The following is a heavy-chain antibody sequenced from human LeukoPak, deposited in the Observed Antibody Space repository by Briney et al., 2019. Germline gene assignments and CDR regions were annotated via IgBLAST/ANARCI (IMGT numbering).Heavy chain of an antibody. CDR1: GFTFSSYG. CDR2: IWYDGSNK. Sequence: GRSLRLSCAASGFTFSSYGMHWVRQAPGKGLEGVAVIWYDGSNKYYADSVKGRFTIYRDNSKNTLYLQMNSLRAEDTAVYYCARDRNFGATLDYWGQGTLVTVSS. J-gene: IGHJ4*02. V-gene: IGHV3-33*01. D-gene: IGHD1-26*01. CDR3: ARDRNFGATLDY.